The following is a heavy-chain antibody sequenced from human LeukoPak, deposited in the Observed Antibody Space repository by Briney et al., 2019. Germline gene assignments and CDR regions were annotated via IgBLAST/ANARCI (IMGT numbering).Heavy chain of an antibody. CDR2: IYTSGST. D-gene: IGHD2-21*01. Sequence: SETLSLTCTVSGGSLSSYYWSWIRQPAGKGLEWIGRIYTSGSTNYNPSLKSRVTMSVDTSKNQFSLKLSSVTAADTAVYYCARGTMVGGDRRERFDYWGQGTLVTVSS. CDR1: GGSLSSYY. CDR3: ARGTMVGGDRRERFDY. V-gene: IGHV4-4*07. J-gene: IGHJ4*02.